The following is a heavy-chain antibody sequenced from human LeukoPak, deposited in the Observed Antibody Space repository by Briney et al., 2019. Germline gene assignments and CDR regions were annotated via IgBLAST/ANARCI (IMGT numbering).Heavy chain of an antibody. V-gene: IGHV4-34*01. D-gene: IGHD3-16*02. CDR3: ARSSDYVWGSYRHYFDY. J-gene: IGHJ4*02. Sequence: PSETLSLTCGVYGGSFSGYYWSWIRQPPGKGLEWIGEINHSGSTNYNPSLKSRVTISVDTSKNQFSLKLSSVTAADTAVYYCARSSDYVWGSYRHYFDYWGQGTLVTVSS. CDR1: GGSFSGYY. CDR2: INHSGST.